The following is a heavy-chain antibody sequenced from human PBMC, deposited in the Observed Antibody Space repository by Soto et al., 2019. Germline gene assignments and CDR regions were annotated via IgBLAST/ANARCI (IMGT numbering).Heavy chain of an antibody. CDR3: AREPRRRRYDLSSYYYGMDV. CDR1: GGTFSSYA. D-gene: IGHD3-3*01. V-gene: IGHV1-69*13. Sequence: GASVKVSCKASGGTFSSYAISWVRQAPGQGLEWMGGIIPIFGTANYAQKFQGRVTITADESTSTAYMELSSLRSEDTAVYYCAREPRRRRYDLSSYYYGMDVWGQGTTVTVSS. CDR2: IIPIFGTA. J-gene: IGHJ6*02.